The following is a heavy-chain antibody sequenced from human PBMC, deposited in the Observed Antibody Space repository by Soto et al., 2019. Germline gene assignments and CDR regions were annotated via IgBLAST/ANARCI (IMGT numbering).Heavy chain of an antibody. Sequence: QVQLVQSGAEVKKPGASVKVSCKASGYSFTSYGISWGRQAPGQGPEWIGWISGHNGNTNHPQSLQGRVTMTTDTSRNTAYMELRSLRSDDTAVYYCARHRFKYYDDTVYYYFDYWGQGTLVTVSS. V-gene: IGHV1-18*04. D-gene: IGHD3-22*01. CDR3: ARHRFKYYDDTVYYYFDY. J-gene: IGHJ4*02. CDR2: ISGHNGNT. CDR1: GYSFTSYG.